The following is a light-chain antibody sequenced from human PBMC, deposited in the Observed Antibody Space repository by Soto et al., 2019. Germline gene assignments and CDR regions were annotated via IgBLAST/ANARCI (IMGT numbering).Light chain of an antibody. CDR1: SSDVGSYNL. CDR3: CSYAGSSTFD. CDR2: EVS. Sequence: QSLLTQPASVSGSPGQSITISCPGTSSDVGSYNLVSWYQQHPGKAPKLMIYEVSKRPSGVSNRFSGSKSGNTASLTISGLQAEDEADYYCCSYAGSSTFDFGTGTKVTVL. V-gene: IGLV2-23*02. J-gene: IGLJ1*01.